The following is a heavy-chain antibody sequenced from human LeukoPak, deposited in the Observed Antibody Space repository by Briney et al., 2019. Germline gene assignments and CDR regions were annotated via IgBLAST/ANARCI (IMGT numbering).Heavy chain of an antibody. CDR1: GFIFNSHA. J-gene: IGHJ6*03. V-gene: IGHV3-23*01. CDR2: ISGSGGIT. CDR3: ARGRGRNPSGYYYYMDV. D-gene: IGHD3-3*01. Sequence: GGSLRLSCAASGFIFNSHAMNWVRQAPGKGLEWVSVISGSGGITYYADSVKGRFTVSRDNSKNTLFLQMNSLRAEDTAVYYCARGRGRNPSGYYYYMDVWGKGTTVTISS.